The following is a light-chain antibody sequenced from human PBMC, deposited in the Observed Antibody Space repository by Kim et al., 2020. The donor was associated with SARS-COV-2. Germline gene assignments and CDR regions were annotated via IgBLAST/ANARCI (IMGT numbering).Light chain of an antibody. V-gene: IGKV1-39*01. Sequence: SASVGDRVTITCRASQNINEFLNWYQQKPEKAPKLLIYAASSLKSGVPSRFSGSGSGTDFTLTIRSLQPEDFATYYCQQSSGDPPTFGQGSKLEI. CDR1: QNINEF. J-gene: IGKJ2*01. CDR3: QQSSGDPPT. CDR2: AAS.